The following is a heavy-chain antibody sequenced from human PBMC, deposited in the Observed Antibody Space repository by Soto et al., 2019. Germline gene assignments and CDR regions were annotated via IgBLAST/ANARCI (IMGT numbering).Heavy chain of an antibody. Sequence: PSETLSLTCPVSGGSLSSASYYWSWIRQHPGKGLEWIGYISHSGSTYYTPSLKSRVIISADTSKNQFSLNLTSVTAADTAVYYCAREYTYGSNFFDCWGQGALVTVSS. J-gene: IGHJ4*02. D-gene: IGHD5-18*01. CDR1: GGSLSSASYY. CDR2: ISHSGST. V-gene: IGHV4-31*03. CDR3: AREYTYGSNFFDC.